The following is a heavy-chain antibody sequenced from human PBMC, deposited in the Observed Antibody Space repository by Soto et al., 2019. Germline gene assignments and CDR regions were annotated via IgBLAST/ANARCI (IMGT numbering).Heavy chain of an antibody. Sequence: PGGSLRLSCAASGFTFSTYAMAWVRQAPGKGLEWVGFIRSKAYGGTTEYAASVKGRFTISRDDSKSIAYLQMNSLKTEDTAVYYCTRAPVVPAAPYDYWGQGTLVTVSS. D-gene: IGHD2-2*01. CDR1: GFTFSTYA. V-gene: IGHV3-49*04. CDR2: IRSKAYGGTT. CDR3: TRAPVVPAAPYDY. J-gene: IGHJ4*02.